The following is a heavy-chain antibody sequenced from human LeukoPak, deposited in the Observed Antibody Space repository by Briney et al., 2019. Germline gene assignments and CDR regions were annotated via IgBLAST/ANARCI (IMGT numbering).Heavy chain of an antibody. D-gene: IGHD6-13*01. CDR2: ITGSGGTT. CDR3: AKDRRIAAAGIFDY. V-gene: IGHV3-23*01. CDR1: GFTFSSYA. Sequence: GGSLRLSCAASGFTFSSYAMRWVRQAPGKGLEWVSAITGSGGTTYYADSVKGRFTISRDNSKNTLYLQMNSLRAEDTAVHYCAKDRRIAAAGIFDYWGQGTLVTVSS. J-gene: IGHJ4*02.